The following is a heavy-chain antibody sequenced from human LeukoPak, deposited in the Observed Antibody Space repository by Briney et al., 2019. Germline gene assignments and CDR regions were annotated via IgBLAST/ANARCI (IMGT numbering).Heavy chain of an antibody. J-gene: IGHJ6*03. Sequence: ASVKVSCKASGYTFTSYGISWVRQAPGQALEWMGWISAYNGNTNYAQKLQGRVTMTTDTPTSTAYMELRSLRSDDTAVYYCAREVAGTRGLNYYYYMDVWGKGTTVTVSS. CDR2: ISAYNGNT. CDR3: AREVAGTRGLNYYYYMDV. D-gene: IGHD6-19*01. CDR1: GYTFTSYG. V-gene: IGHV1-18*01.